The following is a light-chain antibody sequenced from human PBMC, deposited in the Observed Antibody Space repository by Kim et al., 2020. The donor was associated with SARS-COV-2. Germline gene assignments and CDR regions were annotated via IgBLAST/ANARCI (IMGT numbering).Light chain of an antibody. J-gene: IGLJ1*01. Sequence: QSVLTQPPSVSGAPGQRVTISCTGSSSNIGAGYDVHWYQQLPGTAPKLLIYGNSNRPSGVPDRFSGYKSGTSASLAITGLQAEDEADYYCQSYYSSLSGWVFGTGTKVTVL. V-gene: IGLV1-40*01. CDR1: SSNIGAGYD. CDR3: QSYYSSLSGWV. CDR2: GNS.